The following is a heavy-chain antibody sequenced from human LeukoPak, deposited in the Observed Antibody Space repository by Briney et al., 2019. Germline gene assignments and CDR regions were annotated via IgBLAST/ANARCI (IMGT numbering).Heavy chain of an antibody. CDR1: GGSISSGSYY. V-gene: IGHV4-61*02. D-gene: IGHD3-10*01. Sequence: SETLSLTCTVSGGSISSGSYYWSWIRQPAGEGREWIGRIYTSGSTNYNPSLKSRVTISVDTSKNQFSLKLSSVTAADTAVYYCASELAGIFDYWGQGTLVTVSS. CDR2: IYTSGST. J-gene: IGHJ4*02. CDR3: ASELAGIFDY.